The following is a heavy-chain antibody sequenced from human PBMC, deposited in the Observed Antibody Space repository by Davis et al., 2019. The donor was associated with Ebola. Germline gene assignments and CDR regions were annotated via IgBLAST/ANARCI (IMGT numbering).Heavy chain of an antibody. V-gene: IGHV3-48*01. D-gene: IGHD2-8*01. J-gene: IGHJ6*03. CDR2: ISSSSSTI. CDR3: ARDLMVYARAYYYMDV. CDR1: GFTFSSYS. Sequence: GESLKISCAASGFTFSSYSMNWVRQAPGKGLEWVSYISSSSSTIYYADSVKGRFTISRDNSKNTLYLQMNSLRAEDTAVYYCARDLMVYARAYYYMDVWGKGTTVTVSS.